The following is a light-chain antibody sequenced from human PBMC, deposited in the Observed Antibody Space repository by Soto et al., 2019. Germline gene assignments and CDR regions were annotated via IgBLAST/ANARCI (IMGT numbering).Light chain of an antibody. J-gene: IGKJ1*01. V-gene: IGKV1-8*01. Sequence: AIRMTQSPSSLPASTGDRVTITCRASQGISSYLAWYQQKPGKAPKLLIYAASTLQSGVPSRFSGSGSGTDFTLTISCLQSEDFATYYCQQYYSYPVTFGQGTQVAI. CDR2: AAS. CDR1: QGISSY. CDR3: QQYYSYPVT.